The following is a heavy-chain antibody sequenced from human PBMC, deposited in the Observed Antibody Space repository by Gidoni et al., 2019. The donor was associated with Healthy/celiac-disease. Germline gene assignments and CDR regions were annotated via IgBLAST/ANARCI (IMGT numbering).Heavy chain of an antibody. V-gene: IGHV4-34*01. D-gene: IGHD6-13*01. Sequence: QVQLQQWGAGRLKPSETLSLTCAVYGGSFSGYYWSWIRQPPGKGLEWLGEINHSGSTNYNPSLKSRVTISVDTSKNQFSLKLSSVTAADTAVYYCARGVDSSWYLYYYYMDVWGKGTTVTVSS. CDR3: ARGVDSSWYLYYYYMDV. CDR1: GGSFSGYY. CDR2: INHSGST. J-gene: IGHJ6*03.